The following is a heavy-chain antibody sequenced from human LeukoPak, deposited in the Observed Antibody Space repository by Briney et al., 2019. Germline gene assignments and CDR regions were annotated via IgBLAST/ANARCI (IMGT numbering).Heavy chain of an antibody. CDR2: IYYSGST. J-gene: IGHJ6*03. Sequence: SETLSLTCAVYGGSFSGYYWSWIRQPPGKGLEWIGYIYYSGSTNYNPSLKSRVTISVDTSKNQFSLKLSSVTAADTAVYYCARAGISFSIRYYYYMDVWGKGTTVTISS. CDR1: GGSFSGYY. V-gene: IGHV4-59*01. CDR3: ARAGISFSIRYYYYMDV. D-gene: IGHD5-12*01.